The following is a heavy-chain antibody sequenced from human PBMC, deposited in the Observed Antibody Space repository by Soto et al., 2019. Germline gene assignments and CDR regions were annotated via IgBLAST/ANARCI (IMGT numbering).Heavy chain of an antibody. D-gene: IGHD3-22*01. CDR1: GFPFDDSA. J-gene: IGHJ3*02. CDR3: AKDRGCIYYESSGSGAFDI. Sequence: SLSLSCPASGFPFDDSAMHCVRQALRNGLEWVSGISWNIGSIGYADSVKALITISSDNAKNSLYLQMHSMKAEDTALYYCAKDRGCIYYESSGSGAFDIWGQGTMFVVS. V-gene: IGHV3-9*01. CDR2: ISWNIGSI.